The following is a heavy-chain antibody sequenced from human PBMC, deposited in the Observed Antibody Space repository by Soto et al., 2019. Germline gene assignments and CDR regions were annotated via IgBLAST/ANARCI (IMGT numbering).Heavy chain of an antibody. CDR2: IYYSGST. V-gene: IGHV4-59*01. CDR1: GGSISSYY. J-gene: IGHJ6*03. Sequence: SETLSLTCTVSGGSISSYYWSWIRQPPGKGLEWIGYIYYSGSTNYNPSLKSRVTISVDTSKNQFSLKLSSVTAADTAVYYCARDPGYSYGLYYYYYMDVWGKGTTVTVSS. CDR3: ARDPGYSYGLYYYYYMDV. D-gene: IGHD5-18*01.